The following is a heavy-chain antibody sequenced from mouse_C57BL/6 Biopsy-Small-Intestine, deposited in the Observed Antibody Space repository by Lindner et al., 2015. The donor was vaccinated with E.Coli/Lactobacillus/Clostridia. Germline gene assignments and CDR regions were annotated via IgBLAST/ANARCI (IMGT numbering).Heavy chain of an antibody. Sequence: VQLQESGAELVKPGASAKFSCKASGYTFTGYWIGWVKQRPGHGLEWIGEVLPGSGSTNYNEKFKGKATFTADTSSSTAYMQLNSLTTEDSAIYYCARRWSYAMDYWGQGTSVTVSS. D-gene: IGHD2-3*01. CDR1: GYTFTGYW. J-gene: IGHJ4*01. CDR3: ARRWSYAMDY. V-gene: IGHV1-9*01. CDR2: VLPGSGST.